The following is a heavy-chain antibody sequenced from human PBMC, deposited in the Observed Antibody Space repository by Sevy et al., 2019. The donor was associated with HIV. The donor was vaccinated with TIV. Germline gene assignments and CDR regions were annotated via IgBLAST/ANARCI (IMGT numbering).Heavy chain of an antibody. CDR2: ISGSGGSK. V-gene: IGHV3-23*01. J-gene: IGHJ4*02. Sequence: GGSLRLSCAASGFTFSGYAMSWVRQAPGKGLEWVSAISGSGGSKYYADSVKGRFTISRDNSKNTLYLQMNSLRAEDTAVYYCAKAIGEYYYDSSGYSVYFDYWGQGTLVTVSS. CDR3: AKAIGEYYYDSSGYSVYFDY. D-gene: IGHD3-22*01. CDR1: GFTFSGYA.